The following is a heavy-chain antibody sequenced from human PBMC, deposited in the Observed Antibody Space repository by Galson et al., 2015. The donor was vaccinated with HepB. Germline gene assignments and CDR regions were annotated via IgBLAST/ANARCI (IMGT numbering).Heavy chain of an antibody. CDR2: MNPNSGNT. CDR3: ARVDVGSGWFSLRYYYNGMDV. V-gene: IGHV1-8*01. Sequence: SVKVSCKASGYTFTSYDINWVRQATGQGLEWMGWMNPNSGNTGYAQKFQGRVTMTRNTSISTAYMELSSLRSEDTAVYYCARVDVGSGWFSLRYYYNGMDVWGQGTTVTVSS. D-gene: IGHD6-19*01. CDR1: GYTFTSYD. J-gene: IGHJ6*02.